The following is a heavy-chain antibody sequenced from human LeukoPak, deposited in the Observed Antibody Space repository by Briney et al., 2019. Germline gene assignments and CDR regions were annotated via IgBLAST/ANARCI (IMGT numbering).Heavy chain of an antibody. CDR1: GFTFTSSA. D-gene: IGHD5-18*01. J-gene: IGHJ4*02. V-gene: IGHV1-58*02. Sequence: ASVKVSCKASGFTFTSSAMQWVRQARGQRLEWIGWIVVGSGNTNYAQKFQERVTITRDTSTSTAYMELSSLRSEDTAVYYCAASRRPWIQLSGDYWGQGTLVTVSS. CDR2: IVVGSGNT. CDR3: AASRRPWIQLSGDY.